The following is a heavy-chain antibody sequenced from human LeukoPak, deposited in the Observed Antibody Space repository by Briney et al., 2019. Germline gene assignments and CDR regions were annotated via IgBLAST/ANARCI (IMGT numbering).Heavy chain of an antibody. J-gene: IGHJ4*02. CDR3: ARGGPRAVFGALDY. CDR1: GYTFTSYY. CDR2: ISAYNGNT. Sequence: ASVKVSCKASGYTFTSYYISWVRQAPGQGLEWMAWISAYNGNTNYAQKFQGRVTITADKSTSTAYMELSSLRSEDTAVYYCARGGPRAVFGALDYWGQGTLVTVSS. D-gene: IGHD3-16*01. V-gene: IGHV1-18*01.